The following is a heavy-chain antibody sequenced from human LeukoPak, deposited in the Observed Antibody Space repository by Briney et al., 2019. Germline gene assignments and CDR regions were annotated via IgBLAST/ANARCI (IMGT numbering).Heavy chain of an antibody. CDR1: GYTFTGYY. CDR2: INPNSGGT. Sequence: ASVKVSCKASGYTFTGYYMHWVRQAPGQGLEWMGWINPNSGGTNYAQKFQGRVTMTKDTSISTAYMELSRLRSDDTAVYYCARDKQLDWAHYHYYYMDVWGKGTTVTVSS. V-gene: IGHV1-2*02. D-gene: IGHD3-3*01. J-gene: IGHJ6*03. CDR3: ARDKQLDWAHYHYYYMDV.